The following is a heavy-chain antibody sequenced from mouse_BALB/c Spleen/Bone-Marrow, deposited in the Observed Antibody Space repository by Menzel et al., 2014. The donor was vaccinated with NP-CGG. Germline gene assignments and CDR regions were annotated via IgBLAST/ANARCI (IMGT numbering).Heavy chain of an antibody. Sequence: EVNVVDSGGGLVQPGGSLKLSCAASGFTFSSYTMSWVRQTPEKRLEWVAYISNGGGSTYYPDTVKGRFTISRDNAKNTLYLQMSSLKSEDTAMYYCARQIYFPYFDYWGQGTTLTVSS. CDR2: ISNGGGST. D-gene: IGHD2-1*01. V-gene: IGHV5-12-2*01. CDR3: ARQIYFPYFDY. CDR1: GFTFSSYT. J-gene: IGHJ2*01.